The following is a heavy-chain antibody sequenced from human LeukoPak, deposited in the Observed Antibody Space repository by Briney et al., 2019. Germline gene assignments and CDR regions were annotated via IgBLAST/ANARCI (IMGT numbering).Heavy chain of an antibody. J-gene: IGHJ6*03. CDR2: ISSRSTYI. Sequence: GGSLRLSCAASGFNFNNCTFNWVRQAPGKGLEWVSSISSRSTYIYYADSMKGRFTISRDNTKNSLYLQMNSLRAEDTAVYYCARSPGGTYYYYYMDVWGKGTTVTVSS. CDR3: ARSPGGTYYYYYMDV. CDR1: GFNFNNCT. V-gene: IGHV3-21*01. D-gene: IGHD3-10*01.